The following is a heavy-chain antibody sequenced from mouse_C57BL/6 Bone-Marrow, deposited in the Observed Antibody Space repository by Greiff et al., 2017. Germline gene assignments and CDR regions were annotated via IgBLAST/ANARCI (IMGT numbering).Heavy chain of an antibody. CDR2: FHPYNDDT. V-gene: IGHV1-47*01. D-gene: IGHD2-1*01. Sequence: QVHVKQSGAELVKPGASVKMSCKASGYTFTTYPIEWMKQNHGKSLEWIGNFHPYNDDTKYNEKFKGKATLTVEKSSNTVYLELSRLTSDDSAVYYCARGGNYGGYYFDYWGQGTTLTVSS. J-gene: IGHJ2*01. CDR1: GYTFTTYP. CDR3: ARGGNYGGYYFDY.